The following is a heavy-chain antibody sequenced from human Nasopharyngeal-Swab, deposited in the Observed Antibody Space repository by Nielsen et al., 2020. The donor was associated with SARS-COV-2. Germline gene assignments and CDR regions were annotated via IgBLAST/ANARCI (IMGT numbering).Heavy chain of an antibody. CDR3: ARAVSWFGELSHYYYYMDV. J-gene: IGHJ6*03. D-gene: IGHD3-10*01. V-gene: IGHV1-18*01. Sequence: ASVKVSCKASGYTFTSYGFSWVRQAPGQGLEWMGWISAYNGNTNYAQKLLGRVTMTTDTSTSTAYMELRSLRSDDTAVYYCARAVSWFGELSHYYYYMDVWGKGTTVTVSS. CDR2: ISAYNGNT. CDR1: GYTFTSYG.